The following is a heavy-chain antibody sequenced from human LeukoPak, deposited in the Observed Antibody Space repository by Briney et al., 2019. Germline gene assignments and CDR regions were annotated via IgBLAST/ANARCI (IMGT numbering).Heavy chain of an antibody. D-gene: IGHD4-17*01. CDR1: GGSFSGYY. V-gene: IGHV4-34*01. CDR3: ARASTVTGSYWYFDL. Sequence: SDTLSLTCAVYGGSFSGYYWSWIRQPPGKGLEWIGEINHSGSTNYNPSLKSRVTISVDTSKNQFSLKLSSVTAADTAVYYCARASTVTGSYWYFDLWGRGTLVTVSS. CDR2: INHSGST. J-gene: IGHJ2*01.